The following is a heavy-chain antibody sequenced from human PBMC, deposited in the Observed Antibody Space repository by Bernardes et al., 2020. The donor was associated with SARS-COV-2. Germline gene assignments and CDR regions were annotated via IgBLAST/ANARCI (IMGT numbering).Heavy chain of an antibody. CDR2: FDPEDGET. J-gene: IGHJ5*02. Sequence: ASVKVSCKVSGYTLTALSMHWVRQAPGKGLEWMGGFDPEDGETIYAQKFQGRVTMTEDTSTDTAYMELSSLRSEDTAVYYCATNSPSDLSNWFDPWGQGTLVTGSS. CDR1: GYTLTALS. V-gene: IGHV1-24*01. CDR3: ATNSPSDLSNWFDP. D-gene: IGHD1-20*01.